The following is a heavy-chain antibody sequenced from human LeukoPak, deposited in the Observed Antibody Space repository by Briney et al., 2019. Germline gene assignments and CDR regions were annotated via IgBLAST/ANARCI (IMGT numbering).Heavy chain of an antibody. D-gene: IGHD5-24*01. CDR3: ASSPAHRTI. CDR2: IIPIFGTG. V-gene: IGHV1-69*05. Sequence: SVKVSCNASGGTFSSYTISWVRQAPGQGLEWMGGIIPIFGTGNYAQKFQGRATITTDESTSTACTELRSLRSEDTAVYYGASSPAHRTIWGQGTLVTVSS. J-gene: IGHJ4*02. CDR1: GGTFSSYT.